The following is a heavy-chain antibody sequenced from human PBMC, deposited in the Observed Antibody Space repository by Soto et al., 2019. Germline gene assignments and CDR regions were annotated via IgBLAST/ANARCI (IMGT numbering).Heavy chain of an antibody. CDR2: ISGSGGST. Sequence: EVQLLESGGGLVQPGGSLRLSCAASGFTFSSYAMSWVRQAPGKGLEWVSAISGSGGSTYYADSVKGRFTISRDNSKNTLYLQMNSLRADDTAVYYCAKDPSGIYFVFNGYFYLWGRGTLVTVSS. CDR1: GFTFSSYA. CDR3: AKDPSGIYFVFNGYFYL. V-gene: IGHV3-23*01. D-gene: IGHD1-26*01. J-gene: IGHJ2*01.